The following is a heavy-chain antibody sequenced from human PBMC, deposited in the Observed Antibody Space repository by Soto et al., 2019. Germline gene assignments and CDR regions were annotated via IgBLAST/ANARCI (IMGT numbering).Heavy chain of an antibody. J-gene: IGHJ4*02. CDR1: GFTFSSYS. Sequence: PGGSLRLSCAASGFTFSSYSMSWVRQAPGKGLEWVSAISGSGGSTYYADSVKGRFTISRDNSKNTLYLQMNSLRAEDTAVYYCAKDHKQQLAPFDYWGQGTLVTVSS. D-gene: IGHD6-13*01. V-gene: IGHV3-23*01. CDR2: ISGSGGST. CDR3: AKDHKQQLAPFDY.